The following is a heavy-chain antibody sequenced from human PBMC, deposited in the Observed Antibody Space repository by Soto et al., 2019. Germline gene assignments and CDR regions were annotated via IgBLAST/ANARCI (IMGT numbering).Heavy chain of an antibody. CDR1: GYTFTNYG. J-gene: IGHJ6*02. V-gene: IGHV1-18*01. Sequence: QVQLVQSGAEVKKPGASVKVSCKTSGYTFTNYGISWVRQAPGQGLEWMGWISAYNGNTNYAQKVQGRVTMTTDTSTSTAYMELRSLRSDDTVVYYCARCRARRSTSNKHDYYYRMDVWGQGTTVTVSS. CDR2: ISAYNGNT. D-gene: IGHD2-2*01. CDR3: ARCRARRSTSNKHDYYYRMDV.